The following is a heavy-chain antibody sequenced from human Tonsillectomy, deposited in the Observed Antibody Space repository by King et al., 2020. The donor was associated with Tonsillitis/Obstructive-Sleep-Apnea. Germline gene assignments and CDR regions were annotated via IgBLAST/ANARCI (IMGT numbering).Heavy chain of an antibody. Sequence: LQLVQSGGGLVQPGGSLRLSCAASGITFSSYAMSCVRQAPGKGLEWVSTISGGGGSTYYADSVKGRFTISRDNSKNTLYLQMNSLRAEDTAVYYCAKAMVQGIIITIFDYWGQGTLVTVSS. CDR2: ISGGGGST. CDR3: AKAMVQGIIITIFDY. CDR1: GITFSSYA. D-gene: IGHD3-10*01. J-gene: IGHJ4*02. V-gene: IGHV3-23*04.